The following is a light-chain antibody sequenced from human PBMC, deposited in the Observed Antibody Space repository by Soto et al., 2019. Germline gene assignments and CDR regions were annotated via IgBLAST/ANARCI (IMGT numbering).Light chain of an antibody. J-gene: IGLJ1*01. V-gene: IGLV2-14*01. Sequence: VLTQPASVSGSPGQSITISCTGTSSDVGGYNYVSWYQQHPGKAPKLMIYDVRNRPSGVSNRFPGSKSGNTASLTISGLQAEDEADYYCSSYTSSSTLDVFGTGTKVTVL. CDR2: DVR. CDR3: SSYTSSSTLDV. CDR1: SSDVGGYNY.